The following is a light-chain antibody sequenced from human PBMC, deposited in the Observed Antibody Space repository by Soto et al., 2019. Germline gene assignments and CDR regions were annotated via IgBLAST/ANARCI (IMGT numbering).Light chain of an antibody. Sequence: EIVMTQSPATLSVSPGERATLSCRASQSISSNLAWYQQKLGQAPRLLIYRASTRATCIPARFSGSGSGTEFTLTISSLQSEEFALYYCHQYENWPQTFGQGTKVEI. CDR2: RAS. J-gene: IGKJ1*01. CDR1: QSISSN. CDR3: HQYENWPQT. V-gene: IGKV3-15*01.